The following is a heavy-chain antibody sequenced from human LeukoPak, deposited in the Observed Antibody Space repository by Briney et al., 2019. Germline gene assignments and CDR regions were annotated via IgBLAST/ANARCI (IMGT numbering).Heavy chain of an antibody. V-gene: IGHV4-39*01. CDR1: GGSVSSSGYY. CDR3: ARRSYDGSGYYYVDY. D-gene: IGHD3-22*01. Sequence: SETLSLTCTVSGGSVSSSGYYWGWIRQPPGKGLEWIGSISSGGSTHYIPSLKSRVTISVDTSKNQFSLKLSSVTAADTAVYYCARRSYDGSGYYYVDYWGQGTLVTVSS. CDR2: ISSGGST. J-gene: IGHJ4*02.